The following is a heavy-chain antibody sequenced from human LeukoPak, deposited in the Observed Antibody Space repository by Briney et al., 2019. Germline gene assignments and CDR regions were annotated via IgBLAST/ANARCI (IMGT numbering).Heavy chain of an antibody. CDR3: ARESKDFWSGSKYGMDV. D-gene: IGHD3-3*01. V-gene: IGHV4-59*01. Sequence: PSETLSLTCTVSGGSISSYYWSWIRQPPGEGLEWIGYIYYSGSTNYNPSLKSRVTISVDTSKNQFSLKLSSVTAADTAVYYCARESKDFWSGSKYGMDVWGQGTTVTVSS. J-gene: IGHJ6*02. CDR1: GGSISSYY. CDR2: IYYSGST.